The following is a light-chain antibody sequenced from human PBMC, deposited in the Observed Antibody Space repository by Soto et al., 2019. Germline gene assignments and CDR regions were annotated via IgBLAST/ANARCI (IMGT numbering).Light chain of an antibody. Sequence: DIVMTQSPDSLAVSLGERATINCKSSQSVLYSSNNKNYLAWYQQRPGQPPKLLIYWASTRESGVPDRFSGSGSGTDVTLTITSLPAEDVAVYYCQQYESTPPTFGQGTKLEIK. J-gene: IGKJ2*01. CDR2: WAS. CDR3: QQYESTPPT. V-gene: IGKV4-1*01. CDR1: QSVLYSSNNKNY.